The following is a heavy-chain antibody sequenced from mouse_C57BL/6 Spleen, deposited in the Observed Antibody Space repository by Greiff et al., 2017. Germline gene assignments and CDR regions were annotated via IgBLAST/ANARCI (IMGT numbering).Heavy chain of an antibody. CDR1: GYTFTSYW. J-gene: IGHJ2*01. CDR3: ARSRYYYGSSLDY. CDR2: IYPGSGGT. V-gene: IGHV1-55*01. D-gene: IGHD1-1*01. Sequence: VQLQQPGAELVKPGASVKMSCTASGYTFTSYWITWVKQRPGQGLEWIGDIYPGSGGTNYNEKFKSKATLTVDTSSSTAYMQLSSLTSEDSAVYYSARSRYYYGSSLDYWGQGTTLTVSS.